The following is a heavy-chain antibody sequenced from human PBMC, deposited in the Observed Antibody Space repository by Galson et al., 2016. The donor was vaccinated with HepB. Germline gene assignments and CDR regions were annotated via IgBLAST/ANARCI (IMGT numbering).Heavy chain of an antibody. CDR3: AKDHSSSPYYFDN. V-gene: IGHV3-23*01. CDR1: GFTFSTYA. D-gene: IGHD6-6*01. J-gene: IGHJ4*02. Sequence: SLRLSCAASGFTFSTYAMSWVRQAPGKGLEWVAGITGSTGTTYYADSLKGRFTISRDNSKNTLYLEMNSLRADDTAVYFRAKDHSSSPYYFDNWGQGTLVTVSS. CDR2: ITGSTGTT.